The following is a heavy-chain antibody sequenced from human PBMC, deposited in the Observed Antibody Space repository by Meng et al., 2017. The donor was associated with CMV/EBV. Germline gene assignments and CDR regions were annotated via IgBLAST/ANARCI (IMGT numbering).Heavy chain of an antibody. CDR2: IKQDGSEK. CDR1: GFTFSSYW. D-gene: IGHD5-12*01. J-gene: IGHJ4*02. V-gene: IGHV3-7*01. Sequence: GGSLRLSCAASGFTFSSYWMSWVRQAPGKGLEWVANIKQDGSEKYYVDSVKGRFTISRDNAKNSLYLQMNSLRAEDTAVYYCARVGLDIVATISGDYFDYWGQGTLVTVSS. CDR3: ARVGLDIVATISGDYFDY.